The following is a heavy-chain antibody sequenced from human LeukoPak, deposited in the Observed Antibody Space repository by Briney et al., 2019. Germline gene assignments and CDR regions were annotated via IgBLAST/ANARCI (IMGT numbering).Heavy chain of an antibody. J-gene: IGHJ6*03. CDR2: INQDGSEK. D-gene: IGHD1-26*01. Sequence: PGGSLRLSCAASGFTFSSYWMSWVRQAPGKGLEWVANINQDGSEKYFVDSVKGRFTISRDNAKNSLYLQMNSLRAEDTAVYYCAKGHGWEASYYYYYMDVWGKGTTVTISS. CDR1: GFTFSSYW. V-gene: IGHV3-7*01. CDR3: AKGHGWEASYYYYYMDV.